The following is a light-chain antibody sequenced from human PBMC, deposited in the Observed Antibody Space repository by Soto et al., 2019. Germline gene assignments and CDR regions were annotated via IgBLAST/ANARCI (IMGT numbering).Light chain of an antibody. V-gene: IGKV3-15*01. Sequence: EIEITQSSATLSLAPGERVTLSCRASESVSTNLAWYQQKAGQAPRLLIYAASTRATGIPARFSGSGSGTEFTLTISSLQPDDFATYYCQQYDSFSVTFGQGTKVDIK. CDR1: ESVSTN. J-gene: IGKJ1*01. CDR3: QQYDSFSVT. CDR2: AAS.